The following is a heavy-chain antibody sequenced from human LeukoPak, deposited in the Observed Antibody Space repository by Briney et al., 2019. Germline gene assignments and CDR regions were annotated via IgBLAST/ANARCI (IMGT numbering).Heavy chain of an antibody. D-gene: IGHD3-22*01. CDR1: GFTFSSYA. V-gene: IGHV3-23*01. J-gene: IGHJ4*02. CDR2: ISGSGGST. CDR3: ARATPDTYYYDSSGYGDY. Sequence: GGSLRLSCAASGFTFSSYAMSWVRQAPGKGLEWVSAISGSGGSTYYVDSVKGRFTISRDNSKNTLYLQMNSLRAEDTAVYYCARATPDTYYYDSSGYGDYWGQGTLVTVSS.